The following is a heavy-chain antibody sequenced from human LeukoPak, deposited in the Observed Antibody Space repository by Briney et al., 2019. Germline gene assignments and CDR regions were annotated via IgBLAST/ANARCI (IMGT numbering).Heavy chain of an antibody. Sequence: GGSLRLSCAASGFTFSSYGMHWVRRAPGKGLEWVAVISYDGSNKYYADSVKGRFTISRDNSKNTLYLQMNSLRAEDTAVYYCAKDGGYCSSTSCVGFDYWGQGTLVTVSS. CDR1: GFTFSSYG. V-gene: IGHV3-30*18. D-gene: IGHD2-2*01. CDR2: ISYDGSNK. J-gene: IGHJ4*02. CDR3: AKDGGYCSSTSCVGFDY.